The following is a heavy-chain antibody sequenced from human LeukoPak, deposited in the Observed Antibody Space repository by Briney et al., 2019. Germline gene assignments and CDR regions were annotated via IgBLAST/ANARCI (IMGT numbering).Heavy chain of an antibody. J-gene: IGHJ4*02. CDR3: ARDNWNDLSFDY. Sequence: ASVKVSCMASGYTFTGYYMHWVRQAPGQGLEWMGWINPNSGGTNYAQKFQGRVTMTRDTSISTAYMELSNLRSDDTAIYYCARDNWNDLSFDYWGQGTLVTVSS. CDR2: INPNSGGT. CDR1: GYTFTGYY. V-gene: IGHV1-2*02. D-gene: IGHD1-20*01.